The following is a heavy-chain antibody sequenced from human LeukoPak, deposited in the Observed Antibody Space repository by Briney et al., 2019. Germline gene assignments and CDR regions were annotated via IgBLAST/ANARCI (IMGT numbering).Heavy chain of an antibody. V-gene: IGHV3-7*01. CDR1: GFTFSSYW. D-gene: IGHD6-19*01. CDR2: INQGGSEK. CDR3: ARDGYSSGWYMGFYFDY. J-gene: IGHJ4*02. Sequence: GGSLRLSCAASGFTFSSYWMAWVRQAPGKGLEWVANINQGGSEKYYVDSVKGRFTIFRDNAKNSLYLQMNSLRAEDTAVYYCARDGYSSGWYMGFYFDYWGQGTLVTVSS.